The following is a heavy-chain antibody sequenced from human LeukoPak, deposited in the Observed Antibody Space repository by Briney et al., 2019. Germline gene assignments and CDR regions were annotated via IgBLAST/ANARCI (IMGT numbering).Heavy chain of an antibody. Sequence: GGSLRLSCAASGFTFSSYAMHWVRQAPGKGLEWVAVISYDGSNKYYADSVKGRFTISRDNSKNTLYLQMNSLRAEDTAAYYCARGPTADYDFWSGFQHWGQGTLVTVSS. CDR3: ARGPTADYDFWSGFQH. J-gene: IGHJ1*01. CDR1: GFTFSSYA. V-gene: IGHV3-30*01. D-gene: IGHD3-3*01. CDR2: ISYDGSNK.